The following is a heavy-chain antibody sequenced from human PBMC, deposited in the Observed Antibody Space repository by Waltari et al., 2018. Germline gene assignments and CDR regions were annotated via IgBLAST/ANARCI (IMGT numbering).Heavy chain of an antibody. CDR3: ARGQYSSGRRVALKYYFDY. J-gene: IGHJ4*02. CDR1: GGSFSGYY. V-gene: IGHV4-34*01. Sequence: QVQLQQWGAGLLKPSETLSLTCAVYGGSFSGYYWSWIRQPPGKGLEWIGEINHSGSTNYNPSLKSRVTISVDTSKNQFSLKLSSVTAADTAVYYCARGQYSSGRRVALKYYFDYWGQGTLVTVSS. CDR2: INHSGST. D-gene: IGHD6-25*01.